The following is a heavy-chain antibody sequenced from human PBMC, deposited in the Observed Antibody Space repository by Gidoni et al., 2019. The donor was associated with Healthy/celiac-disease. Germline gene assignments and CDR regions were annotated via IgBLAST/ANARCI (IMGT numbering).Heavy chain of an antibody. CDR3: AREQGDFWSGYYAHHGFDP. D-gene: IGHD3-3*01. Sequence: QVQLVESGGGVVQPGRSLRLSCAASGFTFSSYGMHWVRQAPGKGLEWVAVIWYDGSNKYYADSVKGRFTISRDNSKNTLYLQMNSLRAEDTAVYYCAREQGDFWSGYYAHHGFDPWGQGTLVTVSS. CDR1: GFTFSSYG. CDR2: IWYDGSNK. J-gene: IGHJ5*02. V-gene: IGHV3-33*01.